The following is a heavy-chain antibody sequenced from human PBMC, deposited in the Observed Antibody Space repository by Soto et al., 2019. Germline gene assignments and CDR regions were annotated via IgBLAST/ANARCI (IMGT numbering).Heavy chain of an antibody. J-gene: IGHJ6*03. D-gene: IGHD4-17*01. V-gene: IGHV3-33*01. CDR2: IWYDGSNK. CDR3: ARDEATVVTNYKYYMDV. CDR1: GFTFSSYG. Sequence: GGSLRLSCAASGFTFSSYGMHWVRQAPGKGLEWVALIWYDGSNKYYADSVKGRFTISRDNSKNTLDLQMNSLRAEDTAVYYCARDEATVVTNYKYYMDVWGKGTPVTVSS.